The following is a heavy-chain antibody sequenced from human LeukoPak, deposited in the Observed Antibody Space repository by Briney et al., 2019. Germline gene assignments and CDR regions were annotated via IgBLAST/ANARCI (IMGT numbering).Heavy chain of an antibody. CDR2: ISYDGSNK. D-gene: IGHD3-9*01. Sequence: PGGSLRLSCAASGFTFSSYAMHWVRQAPGKGLEWVAVISYDGSNKYYADSVKGRFTISRDNSKNTLYLQMNSLRAEDTAVYYCAKDGDILTGWVDGWGQRTLVTVSS. J-gene: IGHJ4*02. CDR3: AKDGDILTGWVDG. V-gene: IGHV3-30*04. CDR1: GFTFSSYA.